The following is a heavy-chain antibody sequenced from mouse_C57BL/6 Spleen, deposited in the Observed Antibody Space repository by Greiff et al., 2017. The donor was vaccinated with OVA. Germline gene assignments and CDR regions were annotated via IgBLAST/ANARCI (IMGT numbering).Heavy chain of an antibody. D-gene: IGHD3-2*02. CDR1: GYTFTSYW. J-gene: IGHJ2*01. Sequence: VQLQQPGAELVKPGASVKLSCKASGYTFTSYWMQWVKQRPGQGLEWIGEIDPSDSSTNYNQKFKGKATLTVDTSSSTAYMQLSSLTSEDSAVYYCARLGSSGTVFDYWGQGTTLTVSA. V-gene: IGHV1-50*01. CDR3: ARLGSSGTVFDY. CDR2: IDPSDSST.